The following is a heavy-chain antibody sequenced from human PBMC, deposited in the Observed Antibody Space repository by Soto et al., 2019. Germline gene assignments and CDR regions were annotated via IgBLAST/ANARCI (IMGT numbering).Heavy chain of an antibody. J-gene: IGHJ5*02. V-gene: IGHV1-69*01. D-gene: IGHD6-13*01. CDR1: VGTFSTYP. CDR2: IIPLFGTT. Sequence: QVQLVQSGAEVRMPGSSVKVSCKASVGTFSTYPINWVRQAPGQGLEWMGGIIPLFGTTNYAQKFKGRVTITADESTRTAYMGLSSLRAEDAAVYYCARGATHGSSWYFWFDPWGQGTLVTVSS. CDR3: ARGATHGSSWYFWFDP.